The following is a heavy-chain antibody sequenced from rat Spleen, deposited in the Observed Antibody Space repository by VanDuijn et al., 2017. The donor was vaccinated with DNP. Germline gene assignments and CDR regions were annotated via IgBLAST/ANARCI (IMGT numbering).Heavy chain of an antibody. CDR1: GFTFSDYN. J-gene: IGHJ2*01. CDR2: ITYDGSRT. V-gene: IGHV5-7*01. CDR3: KVGAQY. Sequence: EVQLVESGGDLVQPGRSLKVSCAASGFTFSDYNMAWVRQAPKKGLEWVATITYDGSRTYYRDSVKGRFTISRDNAESTLYLQMNSLRSEDTATYYCKVGAQYWGQGVMVTVSS. D-gene: IGHD5-1*01.